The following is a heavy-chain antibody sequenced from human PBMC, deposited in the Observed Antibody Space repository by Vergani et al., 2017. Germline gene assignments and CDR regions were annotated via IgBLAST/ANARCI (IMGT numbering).Heavy chain of an antibody. CDR1: GYTFTSYY. J-gene: IGHJ4*02. Sequence: QVQLVQSGAEVKKPGASVKVSCKASGYTFTSYYMHWVRQAPGQGLEWMGIINPSGGSTSYAQKFQERVTITRDMSTSTAYMELSSLGSEYTAVYYCAADISSGSYSPRSPIFDYWGQGTLVTVSS. CDR2: INPSGGST. CDR3: AADISSGSYSPRSPIFDY. D-gene: IGHD1-26*01. V-gene: IGHV1-46*01.